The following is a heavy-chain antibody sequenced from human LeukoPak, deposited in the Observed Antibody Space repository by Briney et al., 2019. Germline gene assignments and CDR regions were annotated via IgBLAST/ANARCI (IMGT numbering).Heavy chain of an antibody. CDR3: ARVGVSSRAARLDWFDP. D-gene: IGHD6-6*01. V-gene: IGHV1-18*01. CDR1: GYTFTSYG. J-gene: IGHJ5*02. Sequence: ASVKVSCKASGYTFTSYGISWVRQAPGQGLEWMGWISAYNGNTNYAQKLQGRVTMTTDTSTSTAYMELRSLRSDDTAVFYCARVGVSSRAARLDWFDPSGQGTLVTASS. CDR2: ISAYNGNT.